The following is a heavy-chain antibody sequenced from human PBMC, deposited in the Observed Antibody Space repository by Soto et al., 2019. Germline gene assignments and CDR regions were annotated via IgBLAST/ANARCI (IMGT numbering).Heavy chain of an antibody. J-gene: IGHJ4*02. CDR3: ARDDIAVAGTGYFDY. Sequence: SVKVSCKASGGTFSSYTISWVRQAPGQGLEWMGRIIPILGIANYAQKFQGRVTITADKSASTAYMELSSLRSDDTAVYYCARDDIAVAGTGYFDYWGQGTLVTVSS. CDR1: GGTFSSYT. D-gene: IGHD6-19*01. V-gene: IGHV1-69*04. CDR2: IIPILGIA.